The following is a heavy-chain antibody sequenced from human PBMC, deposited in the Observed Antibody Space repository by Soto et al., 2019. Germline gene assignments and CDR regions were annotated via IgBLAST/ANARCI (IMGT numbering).Heavy chain of an antibody. J-gene: IGHJ5*02. CDR2: IYHSGST. V-gene: IGHV4-30-2*01. CDR3: ARVPDR. Sequence: LTLTCAVSGGSISSGGYSWSWIRQPPGKGLEWIGYIYHSGSTYYNPSLKSRVTISVDRSKNQFSLKLSSVTAADTAVYYCARVPDRWGQGTLVTVSS. CDR1: GGSISSGGYS. D-gene: IGHD2-2*01.